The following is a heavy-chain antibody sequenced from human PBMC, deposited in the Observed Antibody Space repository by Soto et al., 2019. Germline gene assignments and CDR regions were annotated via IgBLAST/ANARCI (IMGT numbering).Heavy chain of an antibody. CDR3: ARDSRLLWFGELPH. CDR2: INPSGGTT. Sequence: QVQLVQSGADVKKPGASVKVSCKASGYTFTNYYIHWVRQAPGQGLEWMGIINPSGGTTNFAQKFQGRVTMTRDTSRSTAYMELSSLRSEDTAVYYCARDSRLLWFGELPHWGQGTLVTVSS. V-gene: IGHV1-46*01. D-gene: IGHD3-10*01. CDR1: GYTFTNYY. J-gene: IGHJ4*02.